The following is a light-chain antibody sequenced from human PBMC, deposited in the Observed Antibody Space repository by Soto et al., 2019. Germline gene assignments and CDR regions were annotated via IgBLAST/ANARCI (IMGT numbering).Light chain of an antibody. CDR3: QHYNNWPLT. J-gene: IGKJ4*01. CDR2: GAS. CDR1: QGVTSN. Sequence: EIVMTQSPATLSVSPGERATLSCRASQGVTSNLAWYQQKPGQAPRLLIYGASTRATGIPARFSGSGSGTEFTLTISSXQSEDFAVYYCQHYNNWPLTFGGGTKVDTK. V-gene: IGKV3-15*01.